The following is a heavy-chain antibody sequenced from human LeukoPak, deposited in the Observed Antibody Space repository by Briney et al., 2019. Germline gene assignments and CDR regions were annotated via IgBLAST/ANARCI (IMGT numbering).Heavy chain of an antibody. CDR2: TWYGGS. CDR3: AREQSTSGHAGAFDI. Sequence: GSLRLSCTTSGFTLWRHGMHWVRQAPGKGLEWVAVTWYGGSDYADSVRGRFSVSRDIFGNTVYLQMDNPRVEDTALYYCAREQSTSGHAGAFDIWGQGTVVTVSS. J-gene: IGHJ3*02. D-gene: IGHD5-12*01. V-gene: IGHV3-33*01. CDR1: GFTLWRHG.